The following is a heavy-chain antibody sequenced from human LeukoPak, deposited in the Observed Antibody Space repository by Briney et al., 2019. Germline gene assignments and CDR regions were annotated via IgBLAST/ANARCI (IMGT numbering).Heavy chain of an antibody. CDR1: GGSISSYY. Sequence: SETLSLTCTVSGGSISSYYWSWIRQPPGKGLEWIGYIYYSGSTNYNPSLKSRVTISVDTSKNQFSLKLSSVTAADTAVYYCARLHPYSSSWGSHNWFDPWGQGTLVTVSS. V-gene: IGHV4-59*12. CDR3: ARLHPYSSSWGSHNWFDP. D-gene: IGHD6-13*01. CDR2: IYYSGST. J-gene: IGHJ5*02.